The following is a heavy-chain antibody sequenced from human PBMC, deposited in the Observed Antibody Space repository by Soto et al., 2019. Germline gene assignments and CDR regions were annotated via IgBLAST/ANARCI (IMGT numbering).Heavy chain of an antibody. CDR1: GYTFTSYG. J-gene: IGHJ6*02. CDR3: ARVRPPLFSDYYGMDV. CDR2: ISAYNGNT. V-gene: IGHV1-18*01. Sequence: ASVKISCKASGYTFTSYGISWVRQAPGQGLEWMGWISAYNGNTNYAQKLRGRVTMTTDTSTSTAYMELRSLRSDDTAVYYCARVRPPLFSDYYGMDVWGQGATVTVSS. D-gene: IGHD3-10*01.